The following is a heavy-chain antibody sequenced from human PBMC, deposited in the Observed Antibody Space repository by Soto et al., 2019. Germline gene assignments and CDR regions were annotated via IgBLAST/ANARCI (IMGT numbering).Heavy chain of an antibody. CDR2: FIPIFVSA. J-gene: IGHJ4*02. D-gene: IGHD3-22*01. CDR3: ARGGSGYTWFNEF. Sequence: QLHLVQSGAEVKKAGSSVKVSCKASGGTVSSYAITWVRQAPGKGLEWMGVFIPIFVSAHYAPKFQGRITITADESTSTAYMELSGLTSEDTAIYYCARGGSGYTWFNEFWGQGTLVTVSS. V-gene: IGHV1-69*01. CDR1: GGTVSSYA.